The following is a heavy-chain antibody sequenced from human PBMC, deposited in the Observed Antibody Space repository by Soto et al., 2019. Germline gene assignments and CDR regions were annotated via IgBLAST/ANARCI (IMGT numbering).Heavy chain of an antibody. J-gene: IGHJ3*02. CDR1: GGSISSYY. V-gene: IGHV4-59*01. D-gene: IGHD5-12*01. CDR2: IYYSGST. Sequence: PSETLSLTCTVSGGSISSYYWSWIRQPPGKGLEWTGYIYYSGSTNYNPSLKSRVTISVDTSKNQFSLKLSSVTAADTAVYYCGRVGYDPLVVFDIWGKGTMVTVPS. CDR3: GRVGYDPLVVFDI.